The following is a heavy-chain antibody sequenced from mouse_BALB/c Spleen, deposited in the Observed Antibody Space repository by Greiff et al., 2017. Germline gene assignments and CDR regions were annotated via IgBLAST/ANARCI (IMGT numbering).Heavy chain of an antibody. V-gene: IGHV1-4*02. CDR2: INPSSGYT. J-gene: IGHJ4*01. Sequence: QVQLQQSAAELARPGASVKMSCKASGYTFTSYTMHWVKQRPGQGLEWIGYINPSSGYTEYNQKFKDKTTLTADKSSSTAYMQLSSLTSEDSAVYYCARCPIYYYGSSGMDYWGQGTSVTVSS. CDR1: GYTFTSYT. CDR3: ARCPIYYYGSSGMDY. D-gene: IGHD1-1*01.